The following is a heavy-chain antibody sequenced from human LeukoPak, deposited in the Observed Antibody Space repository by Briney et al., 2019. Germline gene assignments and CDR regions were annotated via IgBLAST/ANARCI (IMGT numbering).Heavy chain of an antibody. V-gene: IGHV4-39*01. Sequence: SETLSLTCTVSGGSISSSSYYWGWIRQPPGQGLEWIGSIYYSGSTYYNPSLKSRVTISVDTSKNQFSLKLSSVTAADTAVYYCVRGRGMATMRTDYWGQGTLVTVSS. CDR1: GGSISSSSYY. J-gene: IGHJ4*02. D-gene: IGHD5-24*01. CDR3: VRGRGMATMRTDY. CDR2: IYYSGST.